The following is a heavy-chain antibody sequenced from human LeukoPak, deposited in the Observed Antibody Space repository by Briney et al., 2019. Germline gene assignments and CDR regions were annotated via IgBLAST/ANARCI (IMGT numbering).Heavy chain of an antibody. J-gene: IGHJ5*02. CDR3: ATSYGREGWFDP. CDR1: GYTLTELS. D-gene: IGHD1-26*01. Sequence: ASVKVSCKVSGYTLTELSMHWVRQAPGKGLEWKGGFDPEDGETIYAQKFQGRVTMTEDTSTDTAYMELSSLRSEDTAVYYCATSYGREGWFDPWGQGTLVTVSS. V-gene: IGHV1-24*01. CDR2: FDPEDGET.